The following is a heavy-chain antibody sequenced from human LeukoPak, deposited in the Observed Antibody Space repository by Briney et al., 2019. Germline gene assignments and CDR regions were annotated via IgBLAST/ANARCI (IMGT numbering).Heavy chain of an antibody. J-gene: IGHJ4*02. V-gene: IGHV3-33*01. Sequence: PGRSLRLSCAASGFSFRSYGIHWVRQAPGKGLEWVAVIWYDGSKKYYADSVKGRFTISRDNSKNTLYLQMDSLRAEDTAVYYCAREGSSWPLFDYWGQGTLVTVSS. CDR2: IWYDGSKK. D-gene: IGHD6-13*01. CDR1: GFSFRSYG. CDR3: AREGSSWPLFDY.